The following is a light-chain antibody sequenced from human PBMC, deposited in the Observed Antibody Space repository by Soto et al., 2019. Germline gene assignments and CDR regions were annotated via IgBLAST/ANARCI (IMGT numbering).Light chain of an antibody. CDR1: QHVTTTY. J-gene: IGKJ4*01. CDR3: QQYDRPFT. V-gene: IGKV3-20*01. CDR2: AAS. Sequence: IVLTQSPATLSLSPGERATLSCTASQHVTTTYIAWYQQKLGQAPRLLFYAASTRATGTPYRFTGGGLGTDFTITSILVEPEAFAEYYCQQYDRPFTFGGGTKVEMK.